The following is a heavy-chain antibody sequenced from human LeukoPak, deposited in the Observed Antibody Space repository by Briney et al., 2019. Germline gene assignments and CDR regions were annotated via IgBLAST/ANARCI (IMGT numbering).Heavy chain of an antibody. D-gene: IGHD1-26*01. Sequence: GGSLRLSCAASGFTFDDYSMHWVRQVPGKGLQWVSLITWDGGSTFYADSVKGRFTISRDNSKKSLSLQMYGLSLEDTALYYCARERGRVIDYWGQGTLVAVSS. CDR3: ARERGRVIDY. J-gene: IGHJ4*02. V-gene: IGHV3-43*01. CDR1: GFTFDDYS. CDR2: ITWDGGST.